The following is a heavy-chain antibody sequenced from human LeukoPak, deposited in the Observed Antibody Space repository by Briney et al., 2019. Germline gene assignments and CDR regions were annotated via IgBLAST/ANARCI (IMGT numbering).Heavy chain of an antibody. CDR3: ARLSRGCSTASCYLTN. D-gene: IGHD2-2*01. J-gene: IGHJ4*02. V-gene: IGHV4-59*11. CDR2: IYYTGTT. CDR1: GGSLSGHY. Sequence: SETLSLTCTVGGGSLSGHYWGWIRQPPGKGLELVGHIYYTGTTFYNPSLNSRVTITLDTSRNQFSLRLTSVIAADTAVYYCARLSRGCSTASCYLTNWSQGALVTVSS.